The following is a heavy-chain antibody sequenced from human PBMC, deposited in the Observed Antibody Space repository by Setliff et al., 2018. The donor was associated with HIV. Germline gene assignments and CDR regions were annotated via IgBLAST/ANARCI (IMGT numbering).Heavy chain of an antibody. Sequence: TLSLTCTFSGGSISSGDYYWSWIRQPPGKGLEWIGNIYDSESTYYNPSLKSRVTISVDTSKNHFSLKLNSVTAADTAVYYCARVRYCSGGSCYGGEYWFDPWGQGTLVTVSS. V-gene: IGHV4-30-4*08. CDR3: ARVRYCSGGSCYGGEYWFDP. CDR2: IYDSEST. D-gene: IGHD2-15*01. J-gene: IGHJ5*02. CDR1: GGSISSGDYY.